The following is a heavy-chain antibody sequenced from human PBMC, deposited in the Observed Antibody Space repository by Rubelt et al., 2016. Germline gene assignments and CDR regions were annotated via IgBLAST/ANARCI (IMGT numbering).Heavy chain of an antibody. V-gene: IGHV4-59*12. D-gene: IGHD6-13*01. CDR3: ATNLDGSSWYFSDWFDP. CDR2: INHSGST. J-gene: IGHJ5*02. CDR1: GGSISSYY. Sequence: QVQLQESGPGLVKPSETLSLTCTVSGGSISSYYWSWIRQPPGKGLEWIGEINHSGSTNYNPSLKSRVTISVDTSKNQFSLKLSSVTAADTAVYYCATNLDGSSWYFSDWFDPWGQGTLVTVSS.